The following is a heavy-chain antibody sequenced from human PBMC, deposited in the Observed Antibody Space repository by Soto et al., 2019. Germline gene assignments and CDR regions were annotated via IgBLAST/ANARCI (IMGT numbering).Heavy chain of an antibody. CDR2: ISSTSTYI. Sequence: GGSLRLSCEGSGFTFSRYSMNWVRQAPGKGLEWVASISSTSTYIYYGDFVKGRFSIARDNAKNSLYLQMDSLRDEDTALYYCASEYCTGNSCYSRIFDYWGQGTLVTVSS. CDR3: ASEYCTGNSCYSRIFDY. J-gene: IGHJ4*02. V-gene: IGHV3-21*01. D-gene: IGHD2-21*01. CDR1: GFTFSRYS.